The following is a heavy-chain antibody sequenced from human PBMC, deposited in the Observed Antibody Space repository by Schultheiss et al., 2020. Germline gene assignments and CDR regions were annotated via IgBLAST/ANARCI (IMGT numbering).Heavy chain of an antibody. V-gene: IGHV4-31*03. J-gene: IGHJ6*02. D-gene: IGHD5-18*01. Sequence: SETLSLTCTVSGGSISSGGYYWSWIRQHPGKGLEWIGYIYYSGSTYYNPSLKSRVTISVDTSKNQFSLKLSSVTAADTAVYYCARRVAMGSYGMDVWGQGTTVTGSS. CDR3: ARRVAMGSYGMDV. CDR2: IYYSGST. CDR1: GGSISSGGYY.